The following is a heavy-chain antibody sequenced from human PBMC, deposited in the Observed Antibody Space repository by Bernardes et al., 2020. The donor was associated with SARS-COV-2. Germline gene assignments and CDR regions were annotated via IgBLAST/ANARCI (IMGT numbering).Heavy chain of an antibody. J-gene: IGHJ6*02. Sequence: ASLKVSCKASGYTFTSYGISWVRQAPGQGLEWMGWISAYNGNTNYAQKLQGRVTMTTDTSTSTAYMELRSLRSDDTAVYYCARNVGYDSSGYYYFLWYYYYGMDVWGQGTTVTVSS. CDR1: GYTFTSYG. CDR3: ARNVGYDSSGYYYFLWYYYYGMDV. V-gene: IGHV1-18*01. D-gene: IGHD3-22*01. CDR2: ISAYNGNT.